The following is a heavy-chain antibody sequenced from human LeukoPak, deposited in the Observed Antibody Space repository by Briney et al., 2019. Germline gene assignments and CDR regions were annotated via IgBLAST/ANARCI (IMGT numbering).Heavy chain of an antibody. D-gene: IGHD1-14*01. J-gene: IGHJ4*02. CDR2: IYRAGNT. CDR3: ATYGQPLLPFES. V-gene: IGHV3-53*01. CDR1: GLTVSSNY. Sequence: GGSLRLSCAASGLTVSSNYMTWVRQAPGKGLEWVSVIYRAGNTYYADSVKGRFTISRDNSKNTVYLQMNSLRAEDTAIYYCATYGQPLLPFESWGQGTLVTVSS.